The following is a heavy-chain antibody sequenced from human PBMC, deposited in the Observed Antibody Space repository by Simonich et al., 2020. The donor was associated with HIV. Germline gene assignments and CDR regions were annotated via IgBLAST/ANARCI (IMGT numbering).Heavy chain of an antibody. V-gene: IGHV4-34*01. CDR2: TNHSGST. J-gene: IGHJ4*02. CDR1: GGSFSGYY. CDR3: ARRHPTTVTTPYFDY. D-gene: IGHD4-17*01. Sequence: QVQLQQWGAGLLKPSETLSLTCAVYGGSFSGYYWSWIRQPPGKGLERIGETNHSGSTNDNPSLKSRVTISVDTSKTQFSLKLSSVTAADTAVYYCARRHPTTVTTPYFDYWGQGTLVTVSS.